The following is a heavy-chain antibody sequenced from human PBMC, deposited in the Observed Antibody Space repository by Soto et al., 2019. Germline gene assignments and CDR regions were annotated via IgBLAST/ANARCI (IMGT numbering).Heavy chain of an antibody. J-gene: IGHJ5*02. D-gene: IGHD6-13*01. CDR2: INAATGNT. V-gene: IGHV1-3*01. CDR1: GYPFTNNA. CDR3: ARWDSSTWPGRLDP. Sequence: QVYLVQSGAEVKKPGASVTVSCTASGYPFTNNALHWVRQAPGQRFEWMGWINAATGNTKYSEKFQGRVTLTSDTTASTAYMEMSRLRSEDTAVYYWARWDSSTWPGRLDPWGQGTLVTVSS.